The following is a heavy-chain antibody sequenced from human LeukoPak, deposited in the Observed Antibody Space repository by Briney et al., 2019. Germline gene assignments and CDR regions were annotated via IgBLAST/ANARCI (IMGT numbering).Heavy chain of an antibody. CDR1: GFTVSSNY. V-gene: IGHV3-53*01. D-gene: IGHD5-18*01. Sequence: GGSLRLSCAASGFTVSSNYMSWDRQAPGKGLEWVSVIYSGGTTFYADSVKGRFTISRDNSKDTLYLQMNSLTAADTAVYYCARVESGYSYGPHAYGMDVWGQGTTVTVSS. J-gene: IGHJ6*02. CDR2: IYSGGTT. CDR3: ARVESGYSYGPHAYGMDV.